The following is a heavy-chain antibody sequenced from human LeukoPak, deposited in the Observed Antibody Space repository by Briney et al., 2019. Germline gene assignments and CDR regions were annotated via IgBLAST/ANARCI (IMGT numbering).Heavy chain of an antibody. D-gene: IGHD2-2*01. V-gene: IGHV1-18*01. J-gene: IGHJ4*02. CDR2: ISAYNGNT. Sequence: ASVKVSCKASGYTFTSYGISWVRQAPGQGLEWMGWISAYNGNTNYAQKLQGRVTMTTDTSTSTAYMELRSLRSDDTAVYYCARASYCSSTSCYYHTFGGTLDYWGQGTLVTVSS. CDR3: ARASYCSSTSCYYHTFGGTLDY. CDR1: GYTFTSYG.